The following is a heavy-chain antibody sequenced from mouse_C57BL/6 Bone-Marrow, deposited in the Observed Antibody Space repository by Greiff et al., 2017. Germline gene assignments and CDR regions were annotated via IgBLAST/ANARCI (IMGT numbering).Heavy chain of an antibody. CDR1: GYTFTDYY. Sequence: EVQLQQSGPVLVKPGASVKMSCKASGYTFTDYYMNWVKQSHGKSLEWIGVINPYNGGTSYNQKFKGKATLTVDKSSSTAYMELNSLTSEDSAVYYCAREGYGSSYLGWFAYWGQGTLVTVSA. CDR3: AREGYGSSYLGWFAY. J-gene: IGHJ3*01. CDR2: INPYNGGT. V-gene: IGHV1-19*01. D-gene: IGHD1-1*01.